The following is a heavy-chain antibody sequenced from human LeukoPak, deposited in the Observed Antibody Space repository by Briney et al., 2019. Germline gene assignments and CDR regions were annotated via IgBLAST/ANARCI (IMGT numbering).Heavy chain of an antibody. CDR2: IYYSGST. J-gene: IGHJ4*02. Sequence: SETLSLTCTVSGGSISSYYWSWIRQPPGKGLEWIGYIYYSGSTNYNPSLKSRVTTSVDTSKNQFSLKLSSVTAADTAVYYCARSYGDYVFDYWGQGTLVTVSS. CDR1: GGSISSYY. D-gene: IGHD4-17*01. CDR3: ARSYGDYVFDY. V-gene: IGHV4-59*01.